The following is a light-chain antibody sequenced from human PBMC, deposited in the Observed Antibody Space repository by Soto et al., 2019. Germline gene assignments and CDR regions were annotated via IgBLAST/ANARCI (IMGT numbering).Light chain of an antibody. CDR2: KAS. Sequence: DIQVTQSPSSLSASVGDRVTITCRSSQTISNYLNWYQQKPGKAPKLLIYKASTLKSGVPSRFSGSGSETDFTLTISSLQPEDFATYSCQQSYSSTWTSGQGTKVDIK. CDR3: QQSYSSTWT. V-gene: IGKV1-39*01. J-gene: IGKJ1*01. CDR1: QTISNY.